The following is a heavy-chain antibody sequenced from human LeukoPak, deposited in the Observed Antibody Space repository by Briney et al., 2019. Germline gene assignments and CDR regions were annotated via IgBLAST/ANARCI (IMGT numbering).Heavy chain of an antibody. J-gene: IGHJ4*02. D-gene: IGHD3-22*01. CDR2: IYHSGST. CDR3: ASSDYYYDSSGYYYV. V-gene: IGHV4-59*12. CDR1: GGSISSYY. Sequence: SETLSLTCTVSGGSISSYYWSWIRQPPGKGLEWIGYIYHSGSTYYNPSLKSRVTISVDRSKNQFSLKLSSVTAADTAVYYCASSDYYYDSSGYYYVWGQGTLVTVSS.